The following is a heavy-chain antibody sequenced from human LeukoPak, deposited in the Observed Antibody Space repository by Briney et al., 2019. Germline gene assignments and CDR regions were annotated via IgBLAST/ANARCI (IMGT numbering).Heavy chain of an antibody. Sequence: GGSLRLSCAASGFTFSTNSMSWVRQAPGKGLEWVSILGGSGATTYYADSVKGRFTISRDNSKNMLYLQMNSLRAEDTAVYYCAKERLTTTAFDIWGQGTMVTVSS. CDR3: AKERLTTTAFDI. J-gene: IGHJ3*02. CDR1: GFTFSTNS. V-gene: IGHV3-23*01. CDR2: LGGSGATT. D-gene: IGHD4-11*01.